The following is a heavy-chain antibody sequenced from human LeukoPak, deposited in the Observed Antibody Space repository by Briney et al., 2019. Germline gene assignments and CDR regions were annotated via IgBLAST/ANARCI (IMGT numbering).Heavy chain of an antibody. CDR3: ARDRSTVTTGWFDP. CDR1: GYTFTSYG. J-gene: IGHJ5*02. V-gene: IGHV1-18*01. D-gene: IGHD4-17*01. Sequence: ASVKVSCKASGYTFTSYGISWVRQAPGQGLEWMGWISAYNGNTNYAQKLQGRATMTTDTSTSTAYMELRSLRSDDTAVYYCARDRSTVTTGWFDPWGQGTLVTVSS. CDR2: ISAYNGNT.